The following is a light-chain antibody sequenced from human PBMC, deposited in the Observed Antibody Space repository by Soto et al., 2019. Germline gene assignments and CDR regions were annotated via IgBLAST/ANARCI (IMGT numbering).Light chain of an antibody. CDR1: QSVGSY. J-gene: IGKJ3*01. CDR2: DAS. CDR3: QLRSAWPLFT. V-gene: IGKV3-11*01. Sequence: EIELTQSPATLSLSPGERASISCRASQSVGSYFAWYQQKPGQAPRLLIYDASKRDTGIPARFSGSGSGTEFPLTISSLEPEDFAIYYCQLRSAWPLFTFGPGNRVDVK.